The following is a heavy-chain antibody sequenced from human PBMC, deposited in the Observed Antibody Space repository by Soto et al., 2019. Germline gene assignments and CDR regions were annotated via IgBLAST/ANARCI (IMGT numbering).Heavy chain of an antibody. D-gene: IGHD1-26*01. CDR1: GGTFSSYA. J-gene: IGHJ2*01. Sequence: QVQLVQSGAEVKKPGSSVKVSCKASGGTFSSYAISWVRQAPGQGLEWMGGIIPIFGTANYAQKFQGRVTITADESTSTAYMELSSLRAEDTAGYYCAKTGATTLPSYWYFDLWGRGTLVTVSS. CDR2: IIPIFGTA. CDR3: AKTGATTLPSYWYFDL. V-gene: IGHV1-69*12.